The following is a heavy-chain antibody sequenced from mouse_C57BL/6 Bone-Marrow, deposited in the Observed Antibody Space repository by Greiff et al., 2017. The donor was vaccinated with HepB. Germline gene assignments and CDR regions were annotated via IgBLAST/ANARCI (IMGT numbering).Heavy chain of an antibody. CDR3: ARTAQATRFAY. J-gene: IGHJ3*01. CDR2: IDPSDSYT. Sequence: VKLMESGAELVKPGASVKLSCKASGYTFTSYWMQWVKQRPGQGLEWIGEIDPSDSYTNYNQKFKGKATLTVDTSSSTAYMQLSSLTSEDSAVYYCARTAQATRFAYWGQGTLVTVSA. D-gene: IGHD3-2*02. V-gene: IGHV1-50*01. CDR1: GYTFTSYW.